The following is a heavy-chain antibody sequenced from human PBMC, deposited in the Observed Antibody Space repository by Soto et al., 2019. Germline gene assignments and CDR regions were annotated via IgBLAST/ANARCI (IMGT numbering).Heavy chain of an antibody. D-gene: IGHD6-19*01. CDR1: GGTFSSYA. V-gene: IGHV1-69*01. Sequence: QVQLVQSGAEVKKPGSSVKVSCKASGGTFSSYAISWVRQAPGQGLEWMGGIIPIFGTANYAQKFQGRVTITADESTSTAYMELISLRSEVTAVYYCARDFPSGWIDYWGQGTLVTVSS. J-gene: IGHJ4*02. CDR2: IIPIFGTA. CDR3: ARDFPSGWIDY.